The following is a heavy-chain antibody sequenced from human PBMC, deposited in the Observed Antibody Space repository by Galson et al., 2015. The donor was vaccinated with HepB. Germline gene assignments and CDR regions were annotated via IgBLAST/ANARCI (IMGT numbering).Heavy chain of an antibody. CDR2: FIPIFGTA. CDR1: GGTFSTYA. V-gene: IGHV1-69*01. Sequence: SCKASGGTFSTYAINWVRQAPGQGPEWMGGFIPIFGTANYAQKFQGRVTITADESTSTAYMKLSSLRSEDTAVYYCARDPYCSSTNCHNWCDPWGQGTLVTGSS. D-gene: IGHD2-2*01. CDR3: ARDPYCSSTNCHNWCDP. J-gene: IGHJ5*02.